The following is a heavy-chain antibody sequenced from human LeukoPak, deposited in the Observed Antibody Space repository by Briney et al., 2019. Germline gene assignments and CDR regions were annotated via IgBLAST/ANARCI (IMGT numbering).Heavy chain of an antibody. J-gene: IGHJ4*02. D-gene: IGHD1-26*01. CDR1: GGSVSSSFYY. V-gene: IGHV4-39*01. CDR3: ANAASYSVDY. CDR2: MYFSGST. Sequence: SETLSLTCTVSGGSVSSSFYYWGWIRQPPGKGLEWIGSMYFSGSTHYNPSLKSQVTISVDTSKNQFSLKPTSVTAADTAVYYCANAASYSVDYWGQGTLVTVSS.